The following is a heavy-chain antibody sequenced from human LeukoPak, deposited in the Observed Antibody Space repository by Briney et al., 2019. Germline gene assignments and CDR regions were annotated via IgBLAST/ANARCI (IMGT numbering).Heavy chain of an antibody. CDR1: GFTFSSYW. CDR2: IKQDGSEK. J-gene: IGHJ4*02. V-gene: IGHV3-7*03. CDR3: GRSAAAGFFDY. Sequence: GGSLRLSCAASGFTFSSYWMSWVRQAPGRGLEWVANIKQDGSEKYYVDSVKGRFTISRDNAKNSLYMQMNSLRAEDTAVYYCGRSAAAGFFDYWGQGTLVTVS. D-gene: IGHD6-13*01.